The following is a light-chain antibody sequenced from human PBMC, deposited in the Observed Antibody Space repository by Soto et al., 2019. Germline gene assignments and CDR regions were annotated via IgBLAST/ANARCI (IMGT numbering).Light chain of an antibody. CDR2: AAS. CDR1: QSISNS. J-gene: IGKJ2*01. Sequence: DIQMTQSPSSLSASVGDRVTITCRASQSISNSLNWYQQKPGKAPDLLIYAASNLQSGVPSRFTGSGSGTDFTLTISSLQPEDFTTYYCQQHNSYPYTFGQGTKLEIK. CDR3: QQHNSYPYT. V-gene: IGKV1-39*01.